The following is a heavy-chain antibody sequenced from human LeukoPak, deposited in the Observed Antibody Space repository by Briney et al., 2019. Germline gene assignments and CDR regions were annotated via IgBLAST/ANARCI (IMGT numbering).Heavy chain of an antibody. CDR3: VRGYCSSGSCSYDAFDI. V-gene: IGHV3-74*01. CDR1: GFTFSNAW. Sequence: PGGSLILSCAASGFTFSNAWMSWVRQAPGKGLEWVGRINSDGSNIRYADSVKGRFTISRDNAKNTLYLQMNSLRAEDTAVFYCVRGYCSSGSCSYDAFDIWGQGTMVTVSS. D-gene: IGHD2-15*01. CDR2: INSDGSNI. J-gene: IGHJ3*02.